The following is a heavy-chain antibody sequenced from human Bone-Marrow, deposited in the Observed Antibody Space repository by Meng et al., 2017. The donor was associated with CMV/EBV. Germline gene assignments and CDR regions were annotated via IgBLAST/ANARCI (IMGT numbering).Heavy chain of an antibody. CDR3: ARDTKQEYCSSTSCYKDDGMDV. J-gene: IGHJ6*02. CDR1: GFTFRRDW. D-gene: IGHD2-2*01. Sequence: SLRLSCVVSGFTFRRDWMSWVRQAPGKGLEWAANIKEDGSEKYYEDSVKGRFIISRDNAKNSLYLQMNSLRAEDTALYYCARDTKQEYCSSTSCYKDDGMDVWGQGTTVTVSS. V-gene: IGHV3-7*03. CDR2: IKEDGSEK.